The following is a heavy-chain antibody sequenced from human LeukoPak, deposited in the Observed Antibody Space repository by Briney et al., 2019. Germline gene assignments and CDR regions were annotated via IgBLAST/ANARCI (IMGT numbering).Heavy chain of an antibody. D-gene: IGHD3-22*01. CDR1: EFTFSTYS. V-gene: IGHV3-7*01. CDR3: ASQAMYKWLYPGYYYYMDV. CDR2: IKQDGSEK. Sequence: GGSLRLSCAASEFTFSTYSMNWVRQAPGKGLEWVANIKQDGSEKYYVDSVKGRFTISRDNAKNSLYLQMNSLRAEDTAVYYCASQAMYKWLYPGYYYYMDVWGKGTTVTVSS. J-gene: IGHJ6*03.